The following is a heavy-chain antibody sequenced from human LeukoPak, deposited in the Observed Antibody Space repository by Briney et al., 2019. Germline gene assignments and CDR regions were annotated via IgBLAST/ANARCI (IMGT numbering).Heavy chain of an antibody. D-gene: IGHD3-3*01. CDR1: GGSISSSSYY. Sequence: SETLSLTCTVSGGSISSSSYYWGWIRQPPGKGLEWIGSIYYSGSTYYNPSLKSRVTISVDTSKNQFSLKLSSVTAADTAVYYCARHDITIFGVVIDYWGQGTLVTVSS. CDR3: ARHDITIFGVVIDY. V-gene: IGHV4-39*01. J-gene: IGHJ4*02. CDR2: IYYSGST.